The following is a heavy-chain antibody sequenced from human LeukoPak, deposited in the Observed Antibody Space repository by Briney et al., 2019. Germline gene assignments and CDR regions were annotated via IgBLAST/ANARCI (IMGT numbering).Heavy chain of an antibody. CDR2: IHTNTGNP. D-gene: IGHD3-10*01. CDR3: AVGGGDSFDL. Sequence: GASVKVSCKGSGYTFTNYAVHWVRQAPGQRLEWLGWIHTNTGNPTYAQGFTGRFVFSLNTSVSTAYLQISSLKAEDTAVYYCAVGGGDSFDLWGQGTMVTVSS. V-gene: IGHV7-4-1*02. CDR1: GYTFTNYA. J-gene: IGHJ3*01.